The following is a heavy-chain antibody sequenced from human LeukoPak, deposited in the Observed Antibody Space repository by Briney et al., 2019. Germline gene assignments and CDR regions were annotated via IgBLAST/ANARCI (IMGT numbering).Heavy chain of an antibody. J-gene: IGHJ4*02. CDR2: ITSSSSYI. D-gene: IGHD1-26*01. V-gene: IGHV3-21*04. Sequence: GGSLRLSCAASGFTFTSYNMNWVRQAPGKGLEWVSSITSSSSYIYYADSVKGRFTISRDNAKNSLYLQMNSLRAEDMALYYCAKNSGSYGAGAFDYWGQGTLVTVSS. CDR1: GFTFTSYN. CDR3: AKNSGSYGAGAFDY.